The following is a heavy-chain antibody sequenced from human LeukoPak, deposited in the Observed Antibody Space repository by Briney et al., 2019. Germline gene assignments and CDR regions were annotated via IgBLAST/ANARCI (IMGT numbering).Heavy chain of an antibody. Sequence: GGSLRLSCAASGFTFSSYEMNWIRQVPGKGLEWVSYISSSGSTIYYADSVKGRFTISRDNAKNSLYLQMNSLRAEDTAVYYCARDPQGGATSWFDPWGQGTLVTVSS. CDR2: ISSSGSTI. D-gene: IGHD1-26*01. J-gene: IGHJ5*02. CDR3: ARDPQGGATSWFDP. V-gene: IGHV3-48*03. CDR1: GFTFSSYE.